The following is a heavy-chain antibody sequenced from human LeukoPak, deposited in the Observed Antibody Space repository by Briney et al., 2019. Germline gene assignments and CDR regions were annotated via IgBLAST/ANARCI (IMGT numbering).Heavy chain of an antibody. CDR1: GGSISSYY. Sequence: SETLSLTCTVSGGSISSYYWSWIRQPPGKGLEWIGYIYYSGSTNYNPSLKGRVTISVDTSKNQFSLKLSSVTAADTAVYYCARHRPSLYSSSWYGNYYYYGMDVWGQGTTVTVSS. J-gene: IGHJ6*02. D-gene: IGHD6-13*01. CDR2: IYYSGST. CDR3: ARHRPSLYSSSWYGNYYYYGMDV. V-gene: IGHV4-59*08.